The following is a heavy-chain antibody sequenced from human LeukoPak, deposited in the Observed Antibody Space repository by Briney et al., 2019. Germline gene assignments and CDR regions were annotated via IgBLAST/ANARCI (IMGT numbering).Heavy chain of an antibody. J-gene: IGHJ6*02. D-gene: IGHD3-3*01. CDR2: IKQDGSEK. CDR3: ARDYSFWSGDYSNYYFYGMDV. Sequence: PGGSLRLSCAASGFTFSSYWMSWVRQAPGKGLEWVANIKQDGSEKYYVDSVKGRFTISRDNAKNSLYLQMNSLRAEDTAVYYCARDYSFWSGDYSNYYFYGMDVWGQGTTVTVSS. CDR1: GFTFSSYW. V-gene: IGHV3-7*01.